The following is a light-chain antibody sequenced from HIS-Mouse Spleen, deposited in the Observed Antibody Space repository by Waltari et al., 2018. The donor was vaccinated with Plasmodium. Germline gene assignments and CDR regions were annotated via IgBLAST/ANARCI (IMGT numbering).Light chain of an antibody. CDR1: PITKKS. Sequence: SYQLTQPPSVSVSPGHTATTTRPRHPITKKSAYGYQQKSGQAPVLVIYEDSKRPSGIPERFSGSSSGTMATLTISGAQVEDEADYYCYSTDSSGNHRVFGGGTKLTVL. V-gene: IGLV3-10*01. CDR2: EDS. CDR3: YSTDSSGNHRV. J-gene: IGLJ2*01.